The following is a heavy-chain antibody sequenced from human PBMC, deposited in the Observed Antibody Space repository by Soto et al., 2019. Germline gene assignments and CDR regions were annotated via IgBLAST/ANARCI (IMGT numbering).Heavy chain of an antibody. J-gene: IGHJ3*02. Sequence: QVQLVEAGGGVVQPGRSLRLSCAASGFSFGSYAMHWARQAPGRGLEWVSLISYDGRDTRYAESVRGRFTISRDNFMNTLDLEMTSLRGDDTARYCCARDIYRNGADAYDIWGQGTMVAVSS. D-gene: IGHD6-19*01. V-gene: IGHV3-30*04. CDR1: GFSFGSYA. CDR3: ARDIYRNGADAYDI. CDR2: ISYDGRDT.